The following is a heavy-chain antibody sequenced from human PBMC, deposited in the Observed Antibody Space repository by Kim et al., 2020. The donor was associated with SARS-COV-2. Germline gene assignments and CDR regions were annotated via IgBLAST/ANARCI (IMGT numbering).Heavy chain of an antibody. CDR1: GFTFSSYA. CDR3: VKDPPGPPPIAAAGTGAFDI. D-gene: IGHD6-13*01. CDR2: ISSNGGST. Sequence: GGSLRLSCSASGFTFSSYAMHWVRQAPGKGLEYVSDISSNGGSTYYADSVKGRFTISRDNSKNTLYLQMSSLRAEDTAVYYCVKDPPGPPPIAAAGTGAFDIWGQGTMVTVSS. J-gene: IGHJ3*02. V-gene: IGHV3-64D*06.